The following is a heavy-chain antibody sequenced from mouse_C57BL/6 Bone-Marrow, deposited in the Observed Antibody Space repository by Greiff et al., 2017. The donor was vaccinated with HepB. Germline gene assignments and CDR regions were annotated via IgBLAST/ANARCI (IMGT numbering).Heavy chain of an antibody. J-gene: IGHJ1*03. Sequence: EVQGVESGTVLARPGASVKMSCKTSGYTFTSYWMHWVKQRPGQGLEWIGAIYPGNSDTSYNQKFKGKAKLTAVTSASTAYMELSSLTNEDSAVYYCTRGDLYYGSSHCDVWGTGTTVTVSS. D-gene: IGHD1-1*01. CDR2: IYPGNSDT. CDR3: TRGDLYYGSSHCDV. CDR1: GYTFTSYW. V-gene: IGHV1-5*01.